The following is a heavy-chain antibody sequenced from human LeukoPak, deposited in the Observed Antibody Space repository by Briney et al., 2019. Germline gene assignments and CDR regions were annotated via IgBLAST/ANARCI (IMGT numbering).Heavy chain of an antibody. J-gene: IGHJ4*02. CDR2: IYYSGST. D-gene: IGHD5-24*01. CDR1: GGSISSYY. V-gene: IGHV4-59*06. CDR3: ARDGRSGY. Sequence: SETLSLTCTVSGGSISSYYWSWIRQPPGKGLEWIGYIYYSGSTYYNPSLKSRVTISVDTSKNQFSLKLSSVTAADTAVYYCARDGRSGYWGQGTLVTVSS.